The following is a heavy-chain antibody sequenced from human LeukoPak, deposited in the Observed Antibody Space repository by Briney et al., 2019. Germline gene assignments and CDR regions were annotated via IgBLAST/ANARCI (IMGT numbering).Heavy chain of an antibody. Sequence: PSETLSLTCTVSGGSISSGGYYWSWIRQHPGKGLEWIGYIYYSGSTYYNPSLKSRVTISVDTSKNQFSLKLSSVTAADTAVYYCARGRRIAARPFDYWGQGTLVTVSS. D-gene: IGHD6-6*01. CDR2: IYYSGST. CDR1: GGSISSGGYY. CDR3: ARGRRIAARPFDY. J-gene: IGHJ4*02. V-gene: IGHV4-31*03.